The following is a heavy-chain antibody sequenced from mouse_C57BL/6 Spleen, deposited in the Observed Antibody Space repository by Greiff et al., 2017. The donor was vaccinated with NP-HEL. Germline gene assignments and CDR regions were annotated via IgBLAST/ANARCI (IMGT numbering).Heavy chain of an antibody. CDR1: GYTFTSYW. J-gene: IGHJ3*01. CDR3: AGDYYGRAWFAY. Sequence: QVQLQQPGTELVKPGASVKLSCKASGYTFTSYWMHWVNQRPGQGLEWIGNINPSNGGTNYNEKFKSKATLTVDKSSSTAYMQLSSLTSEDSAVYYGAGDYYGRAWFAYWGQGTLVTVSA. D-gene: IGHD1-1*01. V-gene: IGHV1-53*01. CDR2: INPSNGGT.